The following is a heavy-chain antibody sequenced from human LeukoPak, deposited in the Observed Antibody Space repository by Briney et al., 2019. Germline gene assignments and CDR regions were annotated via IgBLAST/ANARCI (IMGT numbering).Heavy chain of an antibody. CDR3: ARRGGLYGSGSYRFDP. Sequence: GESLKISCKGSGYSFTTYWIGWVRQMPGKGLEWMGIIYPGDSDTRYSPSFQGQVTISADKSISTAYLQWSSLKASDTAMYYCARRGGLYGSGSYRFDPWGQGTLVTVFS. J-gene: IGHJ5*02. CDR1: GYSFTTYW. CDR2: IYPGDSDT. D-gene: IGHD3-10*01. V-gene: IGHV5-51*01.